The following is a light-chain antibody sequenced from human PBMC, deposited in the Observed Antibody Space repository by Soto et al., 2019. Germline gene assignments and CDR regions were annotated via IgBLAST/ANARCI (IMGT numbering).Light chain of an antibody. Sequence: DIQMTQSPSPLSASVGDGATITCRPSQRISSWLAWYQQKPGKAPKLLIYDASSLESGVPSRFSGSGSGTEFTLTISSLQPDDFATYYCQQYNSYPITFGQGTRLEIK. J-gene: IGKJ5*01. CDR3: QQYNSYPIT. CDR1: QRISSW. V-gene: IGKV1-5*01. CDR2: DAS.